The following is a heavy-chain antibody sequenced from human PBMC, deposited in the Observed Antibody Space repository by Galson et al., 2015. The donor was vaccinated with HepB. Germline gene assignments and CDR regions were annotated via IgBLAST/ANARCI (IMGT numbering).Heavy chain of an antibody. Sequence: SLRLSCAVSGFTFSNFWMSWVRQSPGKGLEWVANINQNGSETFYVDSVKGRFTISRDKAKNSLYMQMNGLRVDDTAVYYCARGGNWWDFWGQGTLVTVSS. CDR3: ARGGNWWDF. CDR1: GFTFSNFW. V-gene: IGHV3-7*03. J-gene: IGHJ5*01. CDR2: INQNGSET.